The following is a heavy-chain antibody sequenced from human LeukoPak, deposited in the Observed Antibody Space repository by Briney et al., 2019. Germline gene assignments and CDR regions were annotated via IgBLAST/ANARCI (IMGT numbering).Heavy chain of an antibody. J-gene: IGHJ1*01. D-gene: IGHD2-2*01. CDR3: AGQPENTRGFY. Sequence: SETLSLTCTVSGGSITSTLYYWGWFRQSSGKGLEWIGSIYYSGSTYYNPSLKSRVTISVDTSKNQFSLRLTSVTAADTAVYFCAGQPENTRGFYWGQGTLVTVSS. CDR1: GGSITSTLYY. CDR2: IYYSGST. V-gene: IGHV4-39*01.